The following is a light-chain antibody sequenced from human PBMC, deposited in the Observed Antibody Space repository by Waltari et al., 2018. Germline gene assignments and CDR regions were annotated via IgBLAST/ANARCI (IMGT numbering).Light chain of an antibody. J-gene: IGKJ1*01. V-gene: IGKV3-20*01. Sequence: EIVLTQSPGTLSLSPGERATLACRASQSVGKSLAWYQQKPGQAPRLLIYEASRRATGIPDRFSGSGSGTDFSLTISRLEPEDFAVYYCQHYVRLPATFGQGTKVEI. CDR2: EAS. CDR1: QSVGKS. CDR3: QHYVRLPAT.